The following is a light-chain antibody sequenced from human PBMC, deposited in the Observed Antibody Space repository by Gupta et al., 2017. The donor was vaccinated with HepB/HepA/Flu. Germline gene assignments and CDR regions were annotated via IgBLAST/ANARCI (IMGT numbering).Light chain of an antibody. CDR2: EAS. J-gene: IGKJ3*01. V-gene: IGKV2D-29*01. Sequence: IVMTQTPLSLSVTPGQPASISCKSSQSRLYRDGKTYLYWYLQKPGQPPQLLIYEASNRFSGVPDRFSGGGSGTEFTLKISRGEAEDVGVYYCRHRIHLPFTFGRGTKVDIK. CDR3: RHRIHLPFT. CDR1: QSRLYRDGKTY.